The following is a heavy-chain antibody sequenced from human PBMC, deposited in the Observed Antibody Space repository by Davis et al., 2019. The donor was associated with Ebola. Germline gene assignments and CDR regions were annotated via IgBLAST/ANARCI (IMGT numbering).Heavy chain of an antibody. V-gene: IGHV1-18*04. Sequence: ASVKVSCKASGYTFTSYGISWVRQAPGQGLEWMGWISAYNGNTNYAQKFQGRVTITADKSTSTAYMELSSLRSEDTAVYYCARGGYDILTGYYGGWFDPWGQGTLVTVSS. D-gene: IGHD3-9*01. CDR3: ARGGYDILTGYYGGWFDP. J-gene: IGHJ5*02. CDR2: ISAYNGNT. CDR1: GYTFTSYG.